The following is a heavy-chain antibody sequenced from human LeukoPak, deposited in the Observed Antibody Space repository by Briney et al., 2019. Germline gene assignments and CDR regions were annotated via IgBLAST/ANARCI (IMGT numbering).Heavy chain of an antibody. J-gene: IGHJ4*02. Sequence: KPSETLSLTCTVSGGSISSYYWSWIRQPPGKGLEWIGYIYYSGSTNYNPSLKSRVTISVDTSKNQFSLKLSSVTAADTAVYYCASGTEMTLFDYWGQGTLVTVSS. CDR2: IYYSGST. V-gene: IGHV4-59*01. CDR3: ASGTEMTLFDY. CDR1: GGSISSYY. D-gene: IGHD1-1*01.